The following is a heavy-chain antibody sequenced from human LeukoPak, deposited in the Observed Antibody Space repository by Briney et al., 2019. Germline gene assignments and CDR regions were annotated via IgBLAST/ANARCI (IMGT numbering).Heavy chain of an antibody. CDR3: AKDHQGYWADSFDY. CDR1: GFTFSSYA. V-gene: IGHV3-23*01. J-gene: IGHJ4*02. Sequence: GGSLRLSRAASGFTFSSYAMTWVRQAPGKGLEWVSAISGSGGSTYFADSVKGRFTVSRDNSKDTLYLQMNSLRAEDTAVYYCAKDHQGYWADSFDYWGQGTLVTVSS. CDR2: ISGSGGST. D-gene: IGHD6-13*01.